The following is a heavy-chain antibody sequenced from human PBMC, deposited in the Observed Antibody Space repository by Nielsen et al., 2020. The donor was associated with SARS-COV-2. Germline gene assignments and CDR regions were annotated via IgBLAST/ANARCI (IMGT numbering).Heavy chain of an antibody. CDR3: AKGYDSYFDP. V-gene: IGHV1-69*04. D-gene: IGHD5-12*01. CDR1: GYTFTSYA. CDR2: IIPILGIA. Sequence: SVKVSCKASGYTFTSYAISWVRQAPGQGLEWMGRIIPILGIANYAQKFQGRVTITADKSTSTAYMELSSLRSEDTAVYYCAKGYDSYFDPWGQGTLVTVSS. J-gene: IGHJ5*02.